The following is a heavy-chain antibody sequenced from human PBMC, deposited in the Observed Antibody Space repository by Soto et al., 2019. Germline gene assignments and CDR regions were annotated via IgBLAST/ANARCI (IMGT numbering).Heavy chain of an antibody. CDR2: IYLGDSDT. V-gene: IGHV5-51*01. CDR1: GYYFTSYW. J-gene: IGHJ4*02. D-gene: IGHD6-13*01. CDR3: ARKDGPGYSNSWWFYY. Sequence: GESLKISFKGSGYYFTSYWIGWVRQMPGKGLEGMGIIYLGDSDTRYSPSFQGQVTILADKSVSTAYLQWSSLKASYAAMYYCARKDGPGYSNSWWFYYCGQGTTVTVSS.